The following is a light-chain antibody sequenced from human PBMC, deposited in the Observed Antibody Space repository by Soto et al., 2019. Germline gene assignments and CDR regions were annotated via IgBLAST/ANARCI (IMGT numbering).Light chain of an antibody. CDR1: SSDVGGYNY. CDR2: DVS. Sequence: IIRNGTSSDVGGYNYVSWYQHHPGKAPKLIIYDVSIRPSGVSNPFSGSKSGNTASLTISGLQPEDEADDYSRSSITVSTRQLNFGTGTKVT. J-gene: IGLJ1*01. V-gene: IGLV2-14*03. CDR3: RSSITVSTRQLN.